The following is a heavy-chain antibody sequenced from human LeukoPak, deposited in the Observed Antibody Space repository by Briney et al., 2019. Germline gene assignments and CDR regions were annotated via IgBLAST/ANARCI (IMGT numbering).Heavy chain of an antibody. D-gene: IGHD3-22*01. CDR3: ARDGDLYYYDSYMDV. J-gene: IGHJ6*03. V-gene: IGHV3-48*01. Sequence: GGSLRLXCAASGFTFSSYSMKWVRQAPGKGLEWVSYISSSSSTIYYADSVKGRFTISRDNAKNSLYLQMNSLRAEDTAVYYCARDGDLYYYDSYMDVWGKGTTVTVSS. CDR1: GFTFSSYS. CDR2: ISSSSSTI.